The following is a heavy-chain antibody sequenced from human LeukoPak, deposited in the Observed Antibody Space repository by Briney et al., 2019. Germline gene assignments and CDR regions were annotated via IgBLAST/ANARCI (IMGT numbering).Heavy chain of an antibody. J-gene: IGHJ6*02. CDR2: IIADGTT. V-gene: IGHV3-43*02. CDR1: GFNFDKYA. CDR3: ATWAFYHGLDV. D-gene: IGHD1-26*01. Sequence: PGGSLRLSCTASGFNFDKYAMHWVRQRPGKGLEWGAVIIADGTTDHADSVKRRLTVSRDNSKESLFLQMSSLRDEDTALYYCATWAFYHGLDVWGQGTTVTVSS.